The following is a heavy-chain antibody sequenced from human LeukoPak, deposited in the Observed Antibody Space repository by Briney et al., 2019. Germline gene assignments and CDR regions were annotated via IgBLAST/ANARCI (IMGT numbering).Heavy chain of an antibody. CDR2: ISYDGSNK. J-gene: IGHJ4*02. CDR3: TTALYDWNDVNY. CDR1: GFTFSSYA. V-gene: IGHV3-30-3*01. D-gene: IGHD1-1*01. Sequence: GGSLRLSCAASGFTFSSYAMHWVRQAPGKGLEWVAVISYDGSNKYYADSVKGRFTISRDNSKNTLYLQMNSLRAEDTAVYYCTTALYDWNDVNYWGQGTLVTVSS.